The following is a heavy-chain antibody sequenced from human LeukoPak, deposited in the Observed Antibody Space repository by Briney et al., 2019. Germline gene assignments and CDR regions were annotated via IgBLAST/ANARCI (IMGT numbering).Heavy chain of an antibody. CDR2: ILNDGSAA. CDR1: GFTFSDYW. V-gene: IGHV3-74*01. J-gene: IGHJ2*01. D-gene: IGHD4/OR15-4a*01. CDR3: AREADGAHNWYLDL. Sequence: GGSLRLSCAASGFTFSDYWMHWVRQVPGTGLVWVARILNDGSAATYADFVKGRFTISRDNAKNTLYLQMNSLRVEDTAVYYCAREADGAHNWYLDLWGRGTLVPVSS.